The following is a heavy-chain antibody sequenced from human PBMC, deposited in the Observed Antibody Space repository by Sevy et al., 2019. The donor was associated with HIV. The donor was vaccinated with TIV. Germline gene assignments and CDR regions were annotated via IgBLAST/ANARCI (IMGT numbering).Heavy chain of an antibody. CDR2: INQDWSEK. D-gene: IGHD2-8*02. J-gene: IGHJ4*02. Sequence: GGSLRLSCAASGFTFSTYWMTWVRQAPGKGLEWVAKINQDWSEKQYVDSVKGRFTISRDNAEKSLYLEMNSLRAEDTALYYCATDYTGYVEYWGQGALVTVSS. CDR1: GFTFSTYW. CDR3: ATDYTGYVEY. V-gene: IGHV3-7*01.